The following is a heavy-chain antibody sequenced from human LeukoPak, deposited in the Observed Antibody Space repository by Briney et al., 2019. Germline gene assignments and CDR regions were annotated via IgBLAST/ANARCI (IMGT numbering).Heavy chain of an antibody. D-gene: IGHD3-22*01. Sequence: ASVKVSCKASGYTFTGYYMHWVRQAPGQGLEWMRWINPNSGGTNYAQKFQGRVTMTRDTSISTAYMELSRLRSDDTAVYYCARGAYYDSSGYRSVMGYWGQGTLVAVSS. V-gene: IGHV1-2*02. CDR1: GYTFTGYY. CDR3: ARGAYYDSSGYRSVMGY. CDR2: INPNSGGT. J-gene: IGHJ4*02.